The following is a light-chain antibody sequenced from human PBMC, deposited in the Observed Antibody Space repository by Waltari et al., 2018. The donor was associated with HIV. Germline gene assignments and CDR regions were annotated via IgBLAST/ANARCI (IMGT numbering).Light chain of an antibody. V-gene: IGLV2-23*02. J-gene: IGLJ2*01. Sequence: QSALTQPASLSGSPGQSITISCTGTSSDVGSYNLVSWYQQHPGKAPKLMISEVSKRPSGFSNRFSGSKSGNTASLTISGLQAEDEADYYCCSYAGSSTYVVFGGGTKLTVL. CDR1: SSDVGSYNL. CDR3: CSYAGSSTYVV. CDR2: EVS.